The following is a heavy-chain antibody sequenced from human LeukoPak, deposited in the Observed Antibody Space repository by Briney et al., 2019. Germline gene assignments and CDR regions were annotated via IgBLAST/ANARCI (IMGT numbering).Heavy chain of an antibody. Sequence: GGSLRLSCAVSGFTFNNYGMNWVRQAPGKGLEWVSHISSSSSIIYYADSVKGRFTISRDNAKNSLYLQMDGLRAEDTAVYYCAGEGSGWLPNYWGQGTLVTVSS. J-gene: IGHJ4*02. CDR1: GFTFNNYG. CDR2: ISSSSSII. D-gene: IGHD6-19*01. V-gene: IGHV3-48*04. CDR3: AGEGSGWLPNY.